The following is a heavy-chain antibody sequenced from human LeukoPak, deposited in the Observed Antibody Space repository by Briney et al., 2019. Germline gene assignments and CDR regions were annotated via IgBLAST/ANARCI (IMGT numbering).Heavy chain of an antibody. CDR3: ARVPYYYDSSGETFFFDY. D-gene: IGHD3-22*01. V-gene: IGHV4-38-2*02. CDR2: IYHSGST. CDR1: GYSISSGYY. Sequence: SETLSLTCTVSGYSISSGYYWGWIRQPPGKGLEWIGSIYHSGSTYYNPSLKSRFTISVDTSKNQSYLKLSSVTAADTAVYYCARVPYYYDSSGETFFFDYWGQGTLVTVSS. J-gene: IGHJ4*02.